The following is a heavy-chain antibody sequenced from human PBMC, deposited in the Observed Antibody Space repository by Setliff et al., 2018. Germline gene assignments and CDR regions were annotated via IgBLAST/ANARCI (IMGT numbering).Heavy chain of an antibody. CDR2: ISSYNDVT. CDR1: GYTFRNYG. Sequence: ASVKVSCKTSGYTFRNYGITWVRQAPGQGLEWVGWISSYNDVTSYAQRFQGRVTLTTDTSTSAAYMELRTLRSDDTAVYYCAISTLSICSGGSCPNAFDVWGQGTMVT. V-gene: IGHV1-18*01. J-gene: IGHJ3*01. CDR3: AISTLSICSGGSCPNAFDV. D-gene: IGHD2-15*01.